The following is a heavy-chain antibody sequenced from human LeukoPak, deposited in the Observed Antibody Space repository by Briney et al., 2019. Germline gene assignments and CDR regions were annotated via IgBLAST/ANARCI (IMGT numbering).Heavy chain of an antibody. J-gene: IGHJ4*02. CDR2: SDYNGGT. D-gene: IGHD5-18*01. CDR3: ARGGLDTKRGGYFDY. V-gene: IGHV4-59*12. CDR1: GGSISTYY. Sequence: PSETLSLTCTVSGGSISTYYWSWIRQPPGKGLEWIGYSDYNGGTHYNPSLKSRVTISVDTSKNQFSLRLSSVTAADTAIYSCARGGLDTKRGGYFDYWGQGILVTVSS.